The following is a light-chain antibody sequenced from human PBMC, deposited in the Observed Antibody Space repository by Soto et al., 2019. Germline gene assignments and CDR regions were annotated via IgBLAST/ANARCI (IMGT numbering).Light chain of an antibody. CDR3: LQDNNYPYT. V-gene: IGKV1-6*01. Sequence: AIQMTQSPSSLSASVGDRVTITCRASQGIRNDLGWYQQKPGKAPKLLIYAASSLQSGVPPRFIGSGSGTDFTLTIRSLQPEDFATYYCLQDNNYPYTFGQGTKLEIK. CDR2: AAS. J-gene: IGKJ2*01. CDR1: QGIRND.